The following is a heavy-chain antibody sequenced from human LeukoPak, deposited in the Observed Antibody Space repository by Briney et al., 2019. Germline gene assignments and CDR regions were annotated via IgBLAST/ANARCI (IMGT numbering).Heavy chain of an antibody. CDR2: INPNSGGT. J-gene: IGHJ4*02. D-gene: IGHD6-19*01. V-gene: IGHV1-2*04. CDR3: ARMLAGGWLFDY. CDR1: GYTFTGYY. Sequence: GSVKVSCKASGYTFTGYYMHWVRQAPGQGLEWMGWINPNSGGTNYAQKFQGWVTITRDTSISTAYMALGRLRSDDTAVYYRARMLAGGWLFDYWGQGTLVTVSP.